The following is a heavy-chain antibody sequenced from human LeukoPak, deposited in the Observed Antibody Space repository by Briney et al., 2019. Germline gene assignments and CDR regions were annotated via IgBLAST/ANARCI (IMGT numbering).Heavy chain of an antibody. V-gene: IGHV1-69*05. J-gene: IGHJ4*02. CDR3: ARDGMDYYDSSGYYPN. CDR1: GGTFSSYA. CDR2: ITPIFGTA. Sequence: SVKVSCKASGGTFSSYAISWVRQAPGQGLEWMGGITPIFGTANYAQKFQGRVTITTDESTSTAYMELSSLRSEDTAVYYCARDGMDYYDSSGYYPNWGQGTLVTVSS. D-gene: IGHD3-22*01.